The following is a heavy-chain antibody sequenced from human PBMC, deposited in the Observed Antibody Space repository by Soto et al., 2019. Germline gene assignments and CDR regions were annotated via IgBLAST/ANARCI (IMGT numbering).Heavy chain of an antibody. CDR3: ARGSDIVLMVYAISDYFDD. CDR1: GFTFSSYA. V-gene: IGHV3-30-3*01. D-gene: IGHD2-8*01. Sequence: PGGSLRLSCAASGFTFSSYAMHWVRQAPGKGLEWVAVISYDGSNKYYADSVKGRFTISRDNSKNTLYLQMNSLRAEDTAVYYCARGSDIVLMVYAISDYFDDWGQGTLVTVSS. CDR2: ISYDGSNK. J-gene: IGHJ4*02.